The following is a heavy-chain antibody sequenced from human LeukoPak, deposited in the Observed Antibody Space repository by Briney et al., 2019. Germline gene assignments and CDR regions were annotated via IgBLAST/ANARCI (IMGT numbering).Heavy chain of an antibody. J-gene: IGHJ4*02. CDR1: GFTVSSNY. CDR2: IYSGGST. D-gene: IGHD2-15*01. Sequence: GGSLRLSCAASGFTVSSNYMSWVRQAPGKGLEWVSVIYSGGSTYYADSVKGRFTISRDNSENTLYLQMNSLRAEDTAVYYCARVRYCSGGSCYGSDYWGQGTLVTVSS. V-gene: IGHV3-66*01. CDR3: ARVRYCSGGSCYGSDY.